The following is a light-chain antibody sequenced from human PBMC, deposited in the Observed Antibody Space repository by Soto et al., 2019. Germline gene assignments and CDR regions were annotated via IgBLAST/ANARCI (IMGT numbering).Light chain of an antibody. V-gene: IGKV3-20*01. J-gene: IGKJ1*01. CDR3: QQYGTSPRT. Sequence: EIVLTQSRGTLSLSPGERATLSCRASQSFSSSYLAWYQQKPGQAPRLLIYETSSRATGIPDRFSGSGSQTDFTLTISRLEPEDFAVYYCQQYGTSPRTFGQGTKVDIK. CDR2: ETS. CDR1: QSFSSSY.